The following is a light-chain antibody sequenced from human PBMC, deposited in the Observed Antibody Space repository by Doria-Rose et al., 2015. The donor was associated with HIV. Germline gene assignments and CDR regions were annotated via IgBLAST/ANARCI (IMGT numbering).Light chain of an antibody. Sequence: DIRVTQSPESLGMSLGERATLNCKSNQSLLYTSKNYLAWYQQKPGQPPTLLIYSASTRQSGVPARFSGSGSGTDFTLTISSLEAEDVAVYYCQQYYDTPSFGPGTTVDIK. CDR1: QSLLYTSKNY. CDR3: QQYYDTPS. J-gene: IGKJ3*01. V-gene: IGKV4-1*01. CDR2: SAS.